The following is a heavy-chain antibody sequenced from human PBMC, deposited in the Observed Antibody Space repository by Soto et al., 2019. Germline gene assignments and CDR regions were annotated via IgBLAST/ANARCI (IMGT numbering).Heavy chain of an antibody. J-gene: IGHJ6*02. Sequence: GGSLRLSCAASGFTFGDYYMSWIRQAPGKGLEWVSYISSSGSTIYYADSVKGRFTISRDNAKNSLYLQMNSLRAEDTAVYYCARWDYSNYEGYGMDVWGQGTTVTVSS. CDR1: GFTFGDYY. CDR3: ARWDYSNYEGYGMDV. CDR2: ISSSGSTI. D-gene: IGHD4-4*01. V-gene: IGHV3-11*01.